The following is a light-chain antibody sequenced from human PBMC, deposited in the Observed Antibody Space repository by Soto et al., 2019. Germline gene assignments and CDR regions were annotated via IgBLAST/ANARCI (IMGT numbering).Light chain of an antibody. Sequence: DIQMTQSPSTLSASVGDRVTITCRASQSINTWLAWYQQKPGKAPKLLIYRASTLESGVPSRFSGSGSGTEFTLTISSLQPYDFSTYYCQHYNTYSGTFGPGTKVDI. J-gene: IGKJ3*01. CDR3: QHYNTYSGT. CDR2: RAS. V-gene: IGKV1-5*03. CDR1: QSINTW.